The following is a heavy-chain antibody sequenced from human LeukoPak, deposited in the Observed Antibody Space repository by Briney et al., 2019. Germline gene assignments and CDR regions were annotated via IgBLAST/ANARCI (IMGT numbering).Heavy chain of an antibody. J-gene: IGHJ5*02. Sequence: SETLSLTCAVYGGSFSGYYWSWIRQPPGKGLEWIGEINHSGSTNYNPSLKSRVTISVDTSKNQFSLKLSSVTAADTAVYYCARGGYYGSGSYPNRFDPWGQGTLVTVSS. CDR1: GGSFSGYY. CDR2: INHSGST. V-gene: IGHV4-34*01. CDR3: ARGGYYGSGSYPNRFDP. D-gene: IGHD3-10*01.